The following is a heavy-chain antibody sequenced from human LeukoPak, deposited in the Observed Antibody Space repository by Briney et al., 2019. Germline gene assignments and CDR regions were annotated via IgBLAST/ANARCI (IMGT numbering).Heavy chain of an antibody. CDR2: IYSGGST. D-gene: IGHD3-10*01. CDR1: GFTVSSNY. J-gene: IGHJ6*03. Sequence: PGGSLRLSCAASGFTVSSNYMSWVRQAPGKGLEWVSVIYSGGSTYCADSVKGRFTISRDNSKNTLYLQMNSLRAEDTAVYYCAREVYGSGTRSDYYYYYMDVWGKGTTVTISS. V-gene: IGHV3-53*01. CDR3: AREVYGSGTRSDYYYYYMDV.